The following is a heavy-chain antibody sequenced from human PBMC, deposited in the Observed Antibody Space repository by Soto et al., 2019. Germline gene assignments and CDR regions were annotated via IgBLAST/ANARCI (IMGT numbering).Heavy chain of an antibody. J-gene: IGHJ6*02. CDR2: ISGSGGST. V-gene: IGHV3-23*01. CDR1: GFTFSSYA. Sequence: EVQLLESGGGLVQPGGSLRLSCAASGFTFSSYAMSWVRQAPGKGLEWVSAISGSGGSTYYADSVKGRFTISRDNSKNTLYLQMNSLRAEDTAVYYCANLAARLWGGYYYGMDVWGQGTTVTVSS. D-gene: IGHD6-6*01. CDR3: ANLAARLWGGYYYGMDV.